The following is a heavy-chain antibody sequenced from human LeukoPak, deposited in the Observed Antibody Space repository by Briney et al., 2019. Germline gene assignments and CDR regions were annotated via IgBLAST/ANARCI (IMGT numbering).Heavy chain of an antibody. CDR1: GGSISSGDYY. CDR2: IYYSGST. V-gene: IGHV4-30-4*08. Sequence: SETLSLTCTVSGGSISSGDYYWIWIRQPPGKGLEWIGYIYYSGSTYYNPSLKSRVTISVDTYKNQFSLKLSSVTAADTAVYYCARTEDSSGFDYWGQGTLVTVSS. CDR3: ARTEDSSGFDY. D-gene: IGHD3-22*01. J-gene: IGHJ4*02.